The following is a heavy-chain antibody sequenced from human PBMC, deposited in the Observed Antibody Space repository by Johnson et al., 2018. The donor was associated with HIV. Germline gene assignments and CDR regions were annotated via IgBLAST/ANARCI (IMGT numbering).Heavy chain of an antibody. J-gene: IGHJ3*02. D-gene: IGHD2-15*01. Sequence: QVRLVESGGGLVQPGGSLRLSCAVSGFIFRDYYMSWIRQAPGKGLEWVSYIDSRGSIIYSADSVQGRFTISRDNAKNSLYLQMNSLRAEDAAVYYCARSRDCSGGSCPDGFDIWGQGTKVIVSS. CDR2: IDSRGSII. V-gene: IGHV3-11*04. CDR1: GFIFRDYY. CDR3: ARSRDCSGGSCPDGFDI.